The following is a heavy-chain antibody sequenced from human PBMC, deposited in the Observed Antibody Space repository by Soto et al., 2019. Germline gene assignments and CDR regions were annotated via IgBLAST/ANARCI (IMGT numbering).Heavy chain of an antibody. J-gene: IGHJ5*02. CDR3: AKESYYDFWSGYCTGNWFDP. D-gene: IGHD3-3*01. CDR2: ISYDGSNK. V-gene: IGHV3-30*18. CDR1: GFTFSSYG. Sequence: PGGSLRLSCAASGFTFSSYGMHWVRQAPGKGLEWVAVISYDGSNKYYADSVKGRFTISRDNSKNTLYLQMNSLRAEDTAVYYCAKESYYDFWSGYCTGNWFDPWGQGTLVTVSS.